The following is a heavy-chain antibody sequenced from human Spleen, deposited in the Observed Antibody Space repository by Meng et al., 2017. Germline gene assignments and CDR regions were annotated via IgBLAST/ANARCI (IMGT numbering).Heavy chain of an antibody. CDR2: INHSGST. Sequence: QGQVQQVGPGLLKPSEALSLTCAVYGGSFSGYYWSWIRQPPGKGLEWIGEINHSGSTNYNPSLESRATISVDTSQNNLSLKLSSVTAADSAVYYCARGPTTMAHDFDYWGQGTLVTVSS. V-gene: IGHV4-34*01. CDR3: ARGPTTMAHDFDY. J-gene: IGHJ4*02. D-gene: IGHD4-11*01. CDR1: GGSFSGYY.